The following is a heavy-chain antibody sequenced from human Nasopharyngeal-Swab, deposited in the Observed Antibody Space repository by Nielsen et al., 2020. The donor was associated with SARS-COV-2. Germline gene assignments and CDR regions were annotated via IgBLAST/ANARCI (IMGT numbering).Heavy chain of an antibody. CDR2: ISYDGSNK. CDR1: GFTFSSYG. J-gene: IGHJ6*02. V-gene: IGHV3-30*03. CDR3: ARVSPPLLTGPYYYYGMDV. D-gene: IGHD3-9*01. Sequence: LSLTCAASGFTFSSYGMHWVRQAPGKGLEWVAVISYDGSNKYYADSVKGRFTISRDNSKNTLYLQMDSLRAEDTAVYYCARVSPPLLTGPYYYYGMDVWGQGTTVTVSS.